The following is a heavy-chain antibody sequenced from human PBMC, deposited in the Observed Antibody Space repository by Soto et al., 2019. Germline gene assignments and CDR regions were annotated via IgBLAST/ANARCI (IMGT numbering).Heavy chain of an antibody. V-gene: IGHV4-30-2*01. CDR2: IYHSGST. CDR1: GGSISSGGYS. CDR3: ARDYYYGSGSSSWFDL. Sequence: PSETLSLTCAVSGGSISSGGYSWSWIRQPPGKGLEWIGYIYHSGSTYYNPSLKSRVTISVDRSKNQFSLKLSSVTAADTAVYYCARDYYYGSGSSSWFDLWGQGTPATVYS. D-gene: IGHD3-10*01. J-gene: IGHJ5*02.